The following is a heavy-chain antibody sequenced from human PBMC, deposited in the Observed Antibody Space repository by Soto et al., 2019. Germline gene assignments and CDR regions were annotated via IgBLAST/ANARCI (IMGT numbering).Heavy chain of an antibody. CDR1: GYTFTNYD. CDR3: VRGYGEIDY. CDR2: MNPKSGNT. Sequence: QVQLVQSGAEVKKPGASVKVSCKASGYTFTNYDINWVRQATGQGLEWMGWMNPKSGNTGYAEQCQGRGIMTRSTSISTAYMELSSLRSEDTAAYYCVRGYGEIDYWGQGTLVTVSS. D-gene: IGHD4-17*01. J-gene: IGHJ4*02. V-gene: IGHV1-8*01.